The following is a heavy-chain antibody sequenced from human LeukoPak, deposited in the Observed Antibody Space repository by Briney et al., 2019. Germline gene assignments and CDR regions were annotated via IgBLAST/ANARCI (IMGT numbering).Heavy chain of an antibody. CDR1: GGSISSSSYY. D-gene: IGHD2-15*01. J-gene: IGHJ6*02. V-gene: IGHV4-39*07. Sequence: SETLSLTCTVSGGSISSSSYYWGWIRQPPGKGLEWIGSIYYSGSTYYNPSLKSRVTVSLDTSKNQFSLKLTSVTAADTAVYYCSGDSCYFYYYGMDVWGQGTTVTVSS. CDR3: SGDSCYFYYYGMDV. CDR2: IYYSGST.